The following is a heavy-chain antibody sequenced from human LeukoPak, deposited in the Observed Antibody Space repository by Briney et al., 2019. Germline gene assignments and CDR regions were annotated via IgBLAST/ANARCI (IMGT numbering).Heavy chain of an antibody. V-gene: IGHV3-21*01. D-gene: IGHD3-16*01. J-gene: IGHJ4*02. CDR2: ISSSSSYI. Sequence: VGSLRLSCAASGFTFSSYSMNWVRQAPGKGLEWVSSISSSSSYIYYADSVKGRFTISRDNAKNSLYLQMNSLRAEDTAVYYCARRQGDYVWGNPGNWGQGTLVTVSS. CDR3: ARRQGDYVWGNPGN. CDR1: GFTFSSYS.